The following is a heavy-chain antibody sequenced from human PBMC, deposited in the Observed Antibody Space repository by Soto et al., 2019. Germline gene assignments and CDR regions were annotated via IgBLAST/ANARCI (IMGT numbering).Heavy chain of an antibody. CDR3: ARVAGSPDY. CDR2: LNPKSGNT. J-gene: IGHJ4*02. Sequence: QVQLVQSGPEVKKPGASVKVSCKASGYTFTTYDFNWVRQAPGQGLEWMGWLNPKSGNTGSAQTFQGRVTMTRDSSISTVYMELSSLSSDDTAIYYCARVAGSPDYWGQGTLVTVSS. V-gene: IGHV1-8*01. CDR1: GYTFTTYD. D-gene: IGHD1-26*01.